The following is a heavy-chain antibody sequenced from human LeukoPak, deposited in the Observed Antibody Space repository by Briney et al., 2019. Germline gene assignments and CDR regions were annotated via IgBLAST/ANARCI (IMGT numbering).Heavy chain of an antibody. V-gene: IGHV3-23*01. CDR3: AKVGEAFWSGYFDY. D-gene: IGHD3-3*01. Sequence: GGSLRLSCAASGFTFSSYAMSWVRQAPGKGLEWVSAISGSGGSTYYADSVKGRFTISRDNSKNTLYLQMNSLRAEDTGVYYCAKVGEAFWSGYFDYWGQGTLVTVSS. CDR1: GFTFSSYA. J-gene: IGHJ4*02. CDR2: ISGSGGST.